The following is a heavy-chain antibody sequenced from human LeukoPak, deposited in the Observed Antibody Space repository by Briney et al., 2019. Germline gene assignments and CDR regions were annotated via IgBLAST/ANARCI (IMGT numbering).Heavy chain of an antibody. CDR2: IGSSSSYI. CDR1: GFTFSSYS. Sequence: GGSLRLSCAASGFTFSSYSMNWVRQAPGKGLEWVSSIGSSSSYIYYADSVKGRFTISRDNAKNSLYLQMNSLRAEDTAVYYCALIRGAVAVDFDYWGQGTLVTVSS. CDR3: ALIRGAVAVDFDY. V-gene: IGHV3-21*01. J-gene: IGHJ4*02. D-gene: IGHD6-19*01.